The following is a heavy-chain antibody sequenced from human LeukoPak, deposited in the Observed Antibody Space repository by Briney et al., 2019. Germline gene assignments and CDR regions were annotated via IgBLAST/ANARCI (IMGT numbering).Heavy chain of an antibody. CDR1: GFTLSNYW. Sequence: PGGSLRLSCAASGFTLSNYWMIHWVRQVPGKGLQWVSRINNDGNLKTDGRDTGYGDSVKGRFTISTDNAKNTLYLQMNSLRAEDTAVCYCARDGGTGTHDWYFDLWGRGTQVTVSS. CDR3: ARDGGTGTHDWYFDL. CDR2: INNDGNLKTDGRDT. D-gene: IGHD3-16*01. V-gene: IGHV3-74*01. J-gene: IGHJ2*01.